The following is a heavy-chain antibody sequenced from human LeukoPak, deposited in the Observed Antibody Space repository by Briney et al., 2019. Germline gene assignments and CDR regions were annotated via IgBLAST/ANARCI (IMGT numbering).Heavy chain of an antibody. CDR1: GFTFSSYS. V-gene: IGHV3-48*04. D-gene: IGHD5-24*01. Sequence: PGGSLRLSCAASGFTFSSYSMNWVRQAPGKGLEWVSYITTSSRTMYYADSVKGRFTISRDNAKNSLYLQMNSLRAEDTAVYYCARAGRLATISDYWGQGTLVTVSS. CDR2: ITTSSRTM. CDR3: ARAGRLATISDY. J-gene: IGHJ4*02.